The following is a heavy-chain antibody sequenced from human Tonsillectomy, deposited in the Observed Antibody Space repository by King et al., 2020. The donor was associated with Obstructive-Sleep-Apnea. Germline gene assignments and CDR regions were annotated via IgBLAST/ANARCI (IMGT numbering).Heavy chain of an antibody. CDR2: IGTAGDT. CDR3: ARGRNRFYYYYGMDV. Sequence: DVQLVESGGGLVQPGGSLRLSCAASGFTFSSYDMHWVRQVTGKGLEWVSAIGTAGDTYYPGSVKGRFTISRENAKNSLYLQMNSLRAGDTAVYYCARGRNRFYYYYGMDVWGQGTTVTVSS. V-gene: IGHV3-13*04. J-gene: IGHJ6*02. CDR1: GFTFSSYD.